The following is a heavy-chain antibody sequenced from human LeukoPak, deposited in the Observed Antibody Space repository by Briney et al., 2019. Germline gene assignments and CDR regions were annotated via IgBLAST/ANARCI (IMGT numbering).Heavy chain of an antibody. Sequence: GGSLRLSCAASGFTLTSYAMHWVRQAPGKGLEFVSVISSNGRSTNYANSVKGRFTVSRDISTNTVYLQMGNLRAEDMGVYYCARQVGSGSFSLDYWGQGTLVTVPS. D-gene: IGHD3-10*01. CDR3: ARQVGSGSFSLDY. V-gene: IGHV3-64*01. CDR1: GFTLTSYA. CDR2: ISSNGRST. J-gene: IGHJ4*02.